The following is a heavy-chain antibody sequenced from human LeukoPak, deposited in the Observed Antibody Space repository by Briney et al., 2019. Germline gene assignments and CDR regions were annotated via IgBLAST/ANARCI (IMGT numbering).Heavy chain of an antibody. J-gene: IGHJ3*01. D-gene: IGHD6-19*01. Sequence: PGGSLRLSCTASGFTFTTNAINWVRQAPGKGLEWVSRISGGGHKAFYADSVNGRFTISRDNSENTVSLQMSSLRAEDTALYYCAKDLALAGTGGGFDVWGQGTRVAVSS. CDR1: GFTFTTNA. CDR3: AKDLALAGTGGGFDV. CDR2: ISGGGHKA. V-gene: IGHV3-23*01.